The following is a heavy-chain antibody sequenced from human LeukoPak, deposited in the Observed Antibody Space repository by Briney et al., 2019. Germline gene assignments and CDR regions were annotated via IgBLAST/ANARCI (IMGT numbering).Heavy chain of an antibody. CDR2: IKSKTDGGTT. CDR1: GFTFSNAW. CDR3: ANLRDFGVVPPVENAFDI. Sequence: GGSLRLSCAASGFTFSNAWMSWVRQAPGKGLEWVGRIKSKTDGGTTDYAAPVKGRFTISRDDSKNTLYLQMNSLRAEDTAVYYCANLRDFGVVPPVENAFDIWGQGTMVTVSS. D-gene: IGHD3-3*01. J-gene: IGHJ3*02. V-gene: IGHV3-15*01.